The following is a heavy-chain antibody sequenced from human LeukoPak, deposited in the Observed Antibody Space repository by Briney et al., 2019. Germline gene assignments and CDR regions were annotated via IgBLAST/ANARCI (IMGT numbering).Heavy chain of an antibody. CDR3: ARAYSGYDSRYYYYGMDV. CDR1: GLTVSGNY. D-gene: IGHD5-12*01. CDR2: IFIGGST. J-gene: IGHJ6*02. V-gene: IGHV3-53*01. Sequence: GALRLSCAASGLTVSGNYMSWVRQAPGKGLEWVSIIFIGGSTYHADSVKGRFTISRDNSKNTLYLQMDSLRVEDTAVYYCARAYSGYDSRYYYYGMDVWGQGTTVTVSS.